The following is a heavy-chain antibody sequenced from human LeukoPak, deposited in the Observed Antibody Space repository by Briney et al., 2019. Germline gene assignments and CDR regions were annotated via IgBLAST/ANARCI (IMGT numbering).Heavy chain of an antibody. CDR1: GGSISSYY. CDR2: IYYSGST. Sequence: SETLSLTCTVSGGSISSYYWSWIRQPPGKGLEWIGYIYYSGSTNYNPSLKSRVTISVDTSKNQFSLKLSSVTAADTAVYYCARGRGGYNYYYFDDWAQRTLVTVSS. V-gene: IGHV4-59*01. J-gene: IGHJ4*02. CDR3: ARGRGGYNYYYFDD. D-gene: IGHD5-24*01.